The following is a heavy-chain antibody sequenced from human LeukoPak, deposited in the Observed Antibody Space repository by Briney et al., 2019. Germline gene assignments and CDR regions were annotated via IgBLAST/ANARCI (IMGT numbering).Heavy chain of an antibody. CDR1: GGSFSGYY. CDR3: ARSYYYGSGSYYMRYYYYYMDV. D-gene: IGHD3-10*01. V-gene: IGHV4-34*01. Sequence: SETLSLTCAVYGGSFSGYYWSWIRQPPGKGLEWIGEINHSGSTNYNPSLKSRATISVDTSKNQFSLKLSSVTAADTAVYYCARSYYYGSGSYYMRYYYYYMDVWGKGTTVTISS. J-gene: IGHJ6*03. CDR2: INHSGST.